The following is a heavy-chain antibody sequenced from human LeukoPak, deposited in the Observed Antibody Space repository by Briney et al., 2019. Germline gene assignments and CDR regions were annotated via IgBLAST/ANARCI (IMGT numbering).Heavy chain of an antibody. V-gene: IGHV3-30*03. CDR3: AREGITAAADF. D-gene: IGHD6-13*01. CDR2: ISHEGSAK. Sequence: GGSLRLSCAASGFSFGSYGIHWVRQAPGKGLEWVAVISHEGSAKYHADSVKGRFTVSRDNAKNSLYLQLNSLQAEDTAVYYCAREGITAAADFWGQGTLVTVSS. J-gene: IGHJ4*02. CDR1: GFSFGSYG.